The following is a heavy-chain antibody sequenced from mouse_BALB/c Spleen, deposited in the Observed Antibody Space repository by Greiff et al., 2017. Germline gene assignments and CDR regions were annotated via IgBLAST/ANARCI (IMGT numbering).Heavy chain of an antibody. J-gene: IGHJ2*01. CDR2: ISSGGST. V-gene: IGHV5-6-5*01. CDR3: ARGDGTYYFDY. CDR1: GFTFSSYA. Sequence: EVQRVESGGGLVKPGGSLKLSCAASGFTFSSYAMSWVRQTPEKRLEWVASISSGGSTYYPDSVKGRFTISRDNARNILYLQMSSLRSEDTAMYYCARGDGTYYFDYWGQGTTLTVSS. D-gene: IGHD2-1*01.